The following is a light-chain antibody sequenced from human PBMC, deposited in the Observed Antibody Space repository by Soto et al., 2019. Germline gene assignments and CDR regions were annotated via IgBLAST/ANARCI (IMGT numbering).Light chain of an antibody. V-gene: IGLV2-14*01. J-gene: IGLJ2*01. CDR1: SSDVGGYNY. CDR3: SSYTGSSTWV. CDR2: DVS. Sequence: QSALTQPASASGSPGQSITISCTGTSSDVGGYNYVSWYQQHPGKAPKLMIYDVSNRPSGVSDRFSGSKSGNTASLTISGLQAEDEADYYCSSYTGSSTWVFGGGTKLTVL.